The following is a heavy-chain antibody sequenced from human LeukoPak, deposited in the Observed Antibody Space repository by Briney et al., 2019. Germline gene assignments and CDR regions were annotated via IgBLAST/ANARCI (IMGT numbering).Heavy chain of an antibody. V-gene: IGHV1-2*02. J-gene: IGHJ6*02. CDR3: ARDKIWFGELLYYYYYYGMDV. D-gene: IGHD3-10*01. Sequence: ASVKVSFKASGYTFTGYYMHWVRQAPGQGLERMGWVNPNSGGSNYEQKFQGRVTMTRDTSISTAYMELSRLRSDDTAVYYCARDKIWFGELLYYYYYYGMDVWGQGTTVTVSS. CDR2: VNPNSGGS. CDR1: GYTFTGYY.